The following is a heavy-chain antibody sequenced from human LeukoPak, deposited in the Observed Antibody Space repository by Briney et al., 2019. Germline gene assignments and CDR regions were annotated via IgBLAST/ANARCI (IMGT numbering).Heavy chain of an antibody. Sequence: ASVKVSCKASGYTFTSYAMNWVRQAPGRGLEWMGWINTNTGNPTYAQGFTGRFVFSLDTSVSTAYLQISSLKAEDTAVYYCARATRRSGSYDRVIDYWGQGTLVTVSS. V-gene: IGHV7-4-1*02. D-gene: IGHD1-26*01. CDR2: INTNTGNP. J-gene: IGHJ4*02. CDR1: GYTFTSYA. CDR3: ARATRRSGSYDRVIDY.